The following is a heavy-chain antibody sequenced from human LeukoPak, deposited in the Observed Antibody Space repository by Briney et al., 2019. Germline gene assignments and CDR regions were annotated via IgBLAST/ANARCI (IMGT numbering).Heavy chain of an antibody. CDR2: MYFSGST. CDR3: ARVVVAATAHYSDY. V-gene: IGHV4-39*07. D-gene: IGHD2-15*01. Sequence: SETLSLTCIVSGGSISSSSYYWGWVRQPPGKGLEWIGSMYFSGSTYYNAALKIRLTISVDTSKNQFSLKLSSVTAADTAVYYCARVVVAATAHYSDYWGQGTLVTVSS. J-gene: IGHJ4*02. CDR1: GGSISSSSYY.